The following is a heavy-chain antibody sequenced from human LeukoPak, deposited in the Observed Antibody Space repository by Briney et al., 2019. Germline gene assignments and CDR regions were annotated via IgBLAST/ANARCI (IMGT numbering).Heavy chain of an antibody. J-gene: IGHJ6*03. CDR2: IIPIFGTA. Sequence: SVKVSCKASGGTFSSYAISWVRQAPGQGLEWMGGIIPIFGTANYAQKFQGRVTITADESTSTAYMELSSLRSEDTAVYYCARGPYHYGSGILLGYYYMDVWGKGTTVTISS. CDR1: GGTFSSYA. CDR3: ARGPYHYGSGILLGYYYMDV. D-gene: IGHD3-10*01. V-gene: IGHV1-69*13.